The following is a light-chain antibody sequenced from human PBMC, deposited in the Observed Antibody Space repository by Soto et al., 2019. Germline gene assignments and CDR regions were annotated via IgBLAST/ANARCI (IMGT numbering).Light chain of an antibody. Sequence: DIQMTKSPSTLSAWVGDRVTITCRASQSISRWLAWYRQKPGKAPEVLVWDASSLQRGVPSRFSGSGSGTEFTLTISSLQPDDFSTYYCQQYHSYWTCGQGTKVDIK. V-gene: IGKV1-5*01. CDR2: DAS. J-gene: IGKJ1*01. CDR1: QSISRW. CDR3: QQYHSYWT.